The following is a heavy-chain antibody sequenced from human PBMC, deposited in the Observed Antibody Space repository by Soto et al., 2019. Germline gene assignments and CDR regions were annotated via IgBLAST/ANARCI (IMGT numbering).Heavy chain of an antibody. D-gene: IGHD1-26*01. CDR1: GFTFSSYA. CDR2: ISGSGGST. V-gene: IGHV3-23*01. CDR3: AKPWELLHPGMDV. J-gene: IGHJ6*02. Sequence: EVQLLESGGGLVQPGGSLRLSCAASGFTFSSYAMSWVRQAPGKGLEWVSAISGSGGSTYYADSVKGRFTISRDNSKNTLSLQMNSLRAEDTGVYYCAKPWELLHPGMDVWGQGTTVTVSS.